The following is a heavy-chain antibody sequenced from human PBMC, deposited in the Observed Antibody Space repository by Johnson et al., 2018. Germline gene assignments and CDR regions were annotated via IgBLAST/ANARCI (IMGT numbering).Heavy chain of an antibody. CDR3: ARGVGVSTSGMDV. CDR2: INPSAGTP. Sequence: QVQLVQSGAEVKKPGASVEVSCKASGYIFSNYYIHWVRQAPGQGLEWMGVINPSAGTPTSTQKFQGRVPMTRDTSTSAVYMERRSLRFEGPAVYCCARGVGVSTSGMDVWGQGTMVTVS. CDR1: GYIFSNYY. J-gene: IGHJ6*02. D-gene: IGHD1-26*01. V-gene: IGHV1-46*01.